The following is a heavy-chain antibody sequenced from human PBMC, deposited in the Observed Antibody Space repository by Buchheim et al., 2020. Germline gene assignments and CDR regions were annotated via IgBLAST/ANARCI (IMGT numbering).Heavy chain of an antibody. CDR3: ARHFFGKQWLPDSNWFDP. CDR1: GYSFTSYW. J-gene: IGHJ5*02. V-gene: IGHV5-10-1*03. CDR2: IDPSDSYT. Sequence: EVQLVQSGAEVKKPGESLRISCKGSGYSFTSYWISWVRQMPGKGLEWMGRIDPSDSYTNYSPSFQGHVTISADKSISIAYPQWSSLKASDTAMYYCARHFFGKQWLPDSNWFDPWGQGTL. D-gene: IGHD6-19*01.